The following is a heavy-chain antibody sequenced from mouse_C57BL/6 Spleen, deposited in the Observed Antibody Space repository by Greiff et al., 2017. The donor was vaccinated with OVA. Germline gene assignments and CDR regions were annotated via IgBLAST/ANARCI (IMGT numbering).Heavy chain of an antibody. J-gene: IGHJ4*01. CDR3: AKHKWPYSYYGYYAMDY. D-gene: IGHD2-12*01. V-gene: IGHV2-9*01. Sequence: VKLVESGPGLVAPSQSLSITCTVSGFSLTSYGVDWVRQPPGKGLEWLGVVWGGGSTNNSSALMSRTSIRKDNTKSQVFLKMNSLQTDDTAMYYCAKHKWPYSYYGYYAMDYWGQGTSVTVSS. CDR2: VWGGGST. CDR1: GFSLTSYG.